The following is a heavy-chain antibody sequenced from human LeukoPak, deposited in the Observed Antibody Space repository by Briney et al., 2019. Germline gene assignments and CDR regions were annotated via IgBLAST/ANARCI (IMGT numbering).Heavy chain of an antibody. CDR2: TYYRAKWYN. D-gene: IGHD2-15*01. CDR3: ARLRIFEDY. J-gene: IGHJ4*02. Sequence: SQTLSLTCAISGERVSSKSATWNWIRQSASGGLEWLGRTYYRAKWYNDYALSVNSRITINPDTSQNKFSLQLNSLTPEDTAVYYCARLRIFEDYWGQGTLVTVSS. V-gene: IGHV6-1*01. CDR1: GERVSSKSAT.